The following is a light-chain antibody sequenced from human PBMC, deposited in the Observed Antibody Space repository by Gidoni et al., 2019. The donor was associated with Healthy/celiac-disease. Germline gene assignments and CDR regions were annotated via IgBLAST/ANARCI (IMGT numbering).Light chain of an antibody. Sequence: QSVLTQPPSASRTPGQRVPIPCSGSSSNIGSNTVNWYQQLPGPAPTLLIYSNNQRPSGVPDRFSGSKSGTSASLAISGLQSEDEADYYCAAWDDSLNVVFGGGTKLTVL. V-gene: IGLV1-44*01. CDR1: SSNIGSNT. CDR3: AAWDDSLNVV. CDR2: SNN. J-gene: IGLJ2*01.